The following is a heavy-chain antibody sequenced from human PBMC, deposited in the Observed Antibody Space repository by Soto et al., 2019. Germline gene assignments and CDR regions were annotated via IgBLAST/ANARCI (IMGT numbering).Heavy chain of an antibody. Sequence: EVQLVESGGGLVQPGGSLRLSCAASGFTFSTYWMHWVRQAPEKGLLWVSHINGDGSYTDFADSVKGRFTISRDNAKNTVYLQMQSLRVEDTAVYFCVRTWHGFDIWGPRTMVTVSS. J-gene: IGHJ3*02. CDR3: VRTWHGFDI. CDR2: INGDGSYT. V-gene: IGHV3-74*01. CDR1: GFTFSTYW.